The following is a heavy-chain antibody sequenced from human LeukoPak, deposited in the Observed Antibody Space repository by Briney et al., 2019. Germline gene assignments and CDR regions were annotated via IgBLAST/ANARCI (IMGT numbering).Heavy chain of an antibody. CDR2: ISGSGGGT. CDR1: GFTFSSYS. V-gene: IGHV3-23*01. Sequence: GGSLRLSCAASGFTFSSYSMTWVRQAPGKGLEWVSAISGSGGGTYYADSVKGRFTISRDNSKNTLYLQMNSLRAEDTAVYYCAKRRITVACFDYWGQGTLVTVSS. CDR3: AKRRITVACFDY. D-gene: IGHD6-19*01. J-gene: IGHJ4*02.